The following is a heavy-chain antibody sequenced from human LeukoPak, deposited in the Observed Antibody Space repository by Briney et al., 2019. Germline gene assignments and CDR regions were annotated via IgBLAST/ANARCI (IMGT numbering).Heavy chain of an antibody. D-gene: IGHD6-13*01. J-gene: IGHJ5*02. Sequence: GGSLRLSCAASGFIFSSYWMSWVRQAPGKGLEWVANIKQNGSKEYYVDSVRGRFTIPRDDAKNSLYLQMNSLRAEDTAVYYCARIPYSSNWYWFDPWGQGTLVMVST. CDR3: ARIPYSSNWYWFDP. CDR2: IKQNGSKE. V-gene: IGHV3-7*03. CDR1: GFIFSSYW.